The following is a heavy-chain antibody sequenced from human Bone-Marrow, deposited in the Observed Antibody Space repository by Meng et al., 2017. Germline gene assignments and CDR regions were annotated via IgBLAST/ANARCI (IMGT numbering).Heavy chain of an antibody. CDR1: GFTFSSYG. Sequence: GGSLRLSCAASGFTFSSYGMHWVRQAPGKGLEWVAVIWYDGSNKYYADSVKGRFTISRDNSKNTLYLQMNSLRAEDTAVYYCARLNSSGFYSWFDPWGQGTLVTVSS. CDR3: ARLNSSGFYSWFDP. J-gene: IGHJ5*02. V-gene: IGHV3-33*01. CDR2: IWYDGSNK. D-gene: IGHD6-19*01.